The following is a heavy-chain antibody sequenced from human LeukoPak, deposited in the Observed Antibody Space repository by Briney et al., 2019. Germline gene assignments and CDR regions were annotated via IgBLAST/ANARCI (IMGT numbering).Heavy chain of an antibody. Sequence: GSLRLSCAASGFTFSSYSMNWVRQAPGKGLEWVSSISSSSSYIYYADSVKGRFTISRDNAKNSLYLQMNSLRAEDTAVYYCARDEAIVVVIPFDIWGQGTMVTVSS. CDR3: ARDEAIVVVIPFDI. D-gene: IGHD3-22*01. V-gene: IGHV3-21*01. CDR2: ISSSSSYI. J-gene: IGHJ3*02. CDR1: GFTFSSYS.